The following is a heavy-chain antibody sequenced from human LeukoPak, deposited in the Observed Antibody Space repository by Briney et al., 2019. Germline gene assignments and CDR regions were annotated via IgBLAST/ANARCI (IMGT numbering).Heavy chain of an antibody. J-gene: IGHJ3*02. Sequence: PSETLSLTCTVSGGSISSGGYYWSWIRQHPGKGLEWIGYIFYSGSTNYNPSLKSRITISVDTSKNQFSLKLSSVTAADTAVYYCARHGTMRWLQFTDPQEAFDIWGQGTMVTVSS. CDR1: GGSISSGGYY. V-gene: IGHV4-31*03. CDR2: IFYSGST. CDR3: ARHGTMRWLQFTDPQEAFDI. D-gene: IGHD5-12*01.